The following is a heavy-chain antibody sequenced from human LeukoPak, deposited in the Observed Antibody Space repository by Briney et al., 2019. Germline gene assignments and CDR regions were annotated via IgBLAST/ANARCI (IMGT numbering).Heavy chain of an antibody. D-gene: IGHD3-22*01. CDR2: VSGSGGST. CDR3: AKDHDRYSSGYQLDY. V-gene: IGHV3-23*01. Sequence: GGSLRLSCAASGFTFSNYAMSWVRQAPGKGLEWVSTVSGSGGSTYYADSVKGRFTISRDNSKNTLYLQMNNLRAEDTAVYYCAKDHDRYSSGYQLDYWGQGTLVTVSS. J-gene: IGHJ4*02. CDR1: GFTFSNYA.